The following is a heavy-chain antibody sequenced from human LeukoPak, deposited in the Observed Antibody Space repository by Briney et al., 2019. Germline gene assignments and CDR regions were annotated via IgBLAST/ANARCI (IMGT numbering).Heavy chain of an antibody. Sequence: ASVKVSCKTSGYTFTNYGISWVRQAPGQGLEWMGWISAYNGNTDYAQNLQGRVTMTTDTSTSTAYMELRSLRSDDTAVYYCARDQSLVAYSSTWFDYWGQGTLVTVS. V-gene: IGHV1-18*01. CDR2: ISAYNGNT. D-gene: IGHD6-13*01. CDR1: GYTFTNYG. CDR3: ARDQSLVAYSSTWFDY. J-gene: IGHJ4*02.